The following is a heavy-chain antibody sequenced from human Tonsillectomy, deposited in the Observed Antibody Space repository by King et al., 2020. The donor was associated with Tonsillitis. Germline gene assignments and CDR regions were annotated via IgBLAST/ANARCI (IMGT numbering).Heavy chain of an antibody. V-gene: IGHV3-30*02. CDR1: GFTFSSYG. Sequence: VQLVESGGGVVQPGGSLRLSCAASGFTFSSYGMHWVRQAPGKGLEWVAFIRYDGSNKYYADSVKGRFTISRDNSKNTLYLQMNSLRAEETAVYYFAKDYNVDTAGSGGGDYWGQGTLVTVSS. CDR2: IRYDGSNK. CDR3: AKDYNVDTAGSGGGDY. D-gene: IGHD5-18*01. J-gene: IGHJ4*02.